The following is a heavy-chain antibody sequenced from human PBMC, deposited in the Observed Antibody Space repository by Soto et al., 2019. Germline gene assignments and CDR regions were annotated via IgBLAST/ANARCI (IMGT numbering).Heavy chain of an antibody. CDR1: GFTINRND. CDR2: MSFDGNHQ. CDR3: ASCERFPRVGVDYYALDV. V-gene: IGHV3-30*03. J-gene: IGHJ6*02. D-gene: IGHD3-3*01. Sequence: PGASLRLSCAASGFTINRNDMYWVRQAPGKGLEWVAVMSFDGNHQHYADSVKGRFTISRDNSKNTLSLEMNSLRRDDTAVYYCASCERFPRVGVDYYALDVWGQGTTVTVSS.